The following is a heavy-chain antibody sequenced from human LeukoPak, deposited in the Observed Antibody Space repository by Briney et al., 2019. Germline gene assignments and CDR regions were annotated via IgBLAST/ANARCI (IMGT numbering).Heavy chain of an antibody. CDR1: GYTFTSYY. J-gene: IGHJ5*02. CDR2: INPSGGST. V-gene: IGHV1-46*01. Sequence: GGSLRLSCAASGYTFTSYYMHWVRQAPGQGLEWMGIINPSGGSTSYAQKFQGRVTMTRDTSTSTVYMELSSLRSEDTAVYFCARDLVSWRLLWFGESLGFDPWGQGTLVTVSS. CDR3: ARDLVSWRLLWFGESLGFDP. D-gene: IGHD3-10*01.